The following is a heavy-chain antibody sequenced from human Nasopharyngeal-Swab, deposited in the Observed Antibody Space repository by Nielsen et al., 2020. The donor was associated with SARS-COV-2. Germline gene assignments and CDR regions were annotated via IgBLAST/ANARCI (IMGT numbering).Heavy chain of an antibody. CDR3: ARVGLGYSSGWYGAFDI. Sequence: GESLKISCAASGFTFSSYAMSWVRQAPGKGLVWVSRINSDGSSTSYADSVKGRFTISRDNAKNTLYLQMNSLRAEDTAVYYCARVGLGYSSGWYGAFDIWGQGTMVTVSS. V-gene: IGHV3-74*01. CDR1: GFTFSSYA. CDR2: INSDGSST. D-gene: IGHD6-19*01. J-gene: IGHJ3*02.